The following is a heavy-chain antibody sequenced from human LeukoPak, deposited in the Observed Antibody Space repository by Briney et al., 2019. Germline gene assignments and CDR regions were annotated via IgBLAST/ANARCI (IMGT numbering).Heavy chain of an antibody. D-gene: IGHD6-13*01. Sequence: ASVKVSCKASGYTFTSYGISWVRQAPGQGLEWMGWISAYNGNTNYAQKLQGRVTMTTDTSTSTAYMELRSLRSDDTAVYYCARDPNSSSWLHYYYYYGMDVWGQGTTVTGSS. CDR3: ARDPNSSSWLHYYYYYGMDV. V-gene: IGHV1-18*01. J-gene: IGHJ6*02. CDR1: GYTFTSYG. CDR2: ISAYNGNT.